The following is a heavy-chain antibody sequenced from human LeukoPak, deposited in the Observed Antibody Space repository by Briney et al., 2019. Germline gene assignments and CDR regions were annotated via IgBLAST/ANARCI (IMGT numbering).Heavy chain of an antibody. Sequence: GGSLRLSCAASGFTFSSYAMHWVRQAPGKGLEWVAVISYDGSNKYYADSVKGRFTISRDNSKNTLYLQMNSLRAEDTAVYYCAREDDYGDYIDYWGQGTLVTVSS. V-gene: IGHV3-30-3*01. D-gene: IGHD4-17*01. J-gene: IGHJ4*02. CDR3: AREDDYGDYIDY. CDR1: GFTFSSYA. CDR2: ISYDGSNK.